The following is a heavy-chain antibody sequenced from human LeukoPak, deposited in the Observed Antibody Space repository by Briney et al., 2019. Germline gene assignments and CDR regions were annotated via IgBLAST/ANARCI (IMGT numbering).Heavy chain of an antibody. V-gene: IGHV4-34*01. CDR2: INHSGST. CDR1: GGSFSGYY. J-gene: IGHJ5*02. Sequence: XXTLSLTCAVYGGSFSGYYWSWIRQPPGKGLEGIGEINHSGSTNYNPALKSRVTISVDTSKNQFSLKLSSVTAADTAVYYCARGRRGPGRRFYCTNGVCQNHGWFDPWGQGTLVTVSS. D-gene: IGHD2-8*01. CDR3: ARGRRGPGRRFYCTNGVCQNHGWFDP.